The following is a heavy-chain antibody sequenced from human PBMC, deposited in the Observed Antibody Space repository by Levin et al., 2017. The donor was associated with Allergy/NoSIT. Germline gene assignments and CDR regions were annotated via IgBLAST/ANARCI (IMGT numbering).Heavy chain of an antibody. V-gene: IGHV4-4*02. CDR2: IYHSGST. Sequence: SETLSLTCAVSGGSISSSNWWSWVRQSPGEGLEWIGEIYHSGSTNYNPSLKSRVTISVDKSKNQFSLKLRSVTAADTAVYYCARAIAVAEPFDYWGQGTLVTVSS. CDR1: GGSISSSNW. CDR3: ARAIAVAEPFDY. J-gene: IGHJ4*02. D-gene: IGHD6-13*01.